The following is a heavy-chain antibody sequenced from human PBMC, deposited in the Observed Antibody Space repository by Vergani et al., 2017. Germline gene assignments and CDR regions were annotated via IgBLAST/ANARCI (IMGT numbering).Heavy chain of an antibody. D-gene: IGHD5-12*01. V-gene: IGHV4-38-2*02. CDR1: GYSISRGYY. J-gene: IGHJ6*02. CDR2: VFHSGSA. Sequence: QVQLQESGPGLVKPSETLSLTCSVSGYSISRGYYWGWIRQPPGKGLEWIATVFHSGSAYYNPSLRRRVTISVETSKNQFSLRLTTLTAADTAVYYCAKANPRNSGYDYLYYYHAMDVWGQGTTVTVSS. CDR3: AKANPRNSGYDYLYYYHAMDV.